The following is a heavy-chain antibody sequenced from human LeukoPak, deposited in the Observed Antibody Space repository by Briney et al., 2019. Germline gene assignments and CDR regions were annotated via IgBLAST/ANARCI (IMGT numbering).Heavy chain of an antibody. CDR3: ASGDSVTSPGGYYYGMDV. CDR1: GFTFSDYY. J-gene: IGHJ6*02. V-gene: IGHV3-11*01. CDR2: ISSSGSTI. Sequence: GGSLRLSCAASGFTFSDYYMSWIRQAPGKGLEWVSYISSSGSTIYYADSVKGRFTISRDNAKNSLYLQMDSLRAEDTAVYYCASGDSVTSPGGYYYGMDVWGQGTTVTVSS. D-gene: IGHD2-2*01.